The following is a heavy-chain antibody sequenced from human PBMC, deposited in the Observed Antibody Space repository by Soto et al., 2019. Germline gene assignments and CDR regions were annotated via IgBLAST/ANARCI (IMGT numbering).Heavy chain of an antibody. CDR2: ISWDSRSV. V-gene: IGHV3-9*01. CDR3: AKDSIRRSFSRSSTRARDAFDI. CDR1: GFTFEDYA. J-gene: IGHJ3*02. D-gene: IGHD6-6*01. Sequence: PGGSLRLSCAVSGFTFEDYAMHWVRQAPGKGLEWVSGISWDSRSVAYADSVKGRFTISRDNAENSLHLQMNSLRAEDTAVYYCAKDSIRRSFSRSSTRARDAFDIWGQGTVVTVSS.